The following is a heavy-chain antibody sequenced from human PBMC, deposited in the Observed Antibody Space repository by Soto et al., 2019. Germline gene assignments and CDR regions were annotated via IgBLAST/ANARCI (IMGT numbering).Heavy chain of an antibody. D-gene: IGHD3-16*01. J-gene: IGHJ4*02. CDR1: GDSLNSYY. V-gene: IGHV4-59*01. CDR2: IYYTGTT. CDR3: ARGGNIPLAKALLGL. Sequence: PSETLSLTCSVSGDSLNSYYWSWIRQSPGKGLEWIGYIYYTGTTSYNPSLKSRVSISVETSKNQFSLKLNSVTAADTAVYYCARGGNIPLAKALLGLWGQGTLVTVSS.